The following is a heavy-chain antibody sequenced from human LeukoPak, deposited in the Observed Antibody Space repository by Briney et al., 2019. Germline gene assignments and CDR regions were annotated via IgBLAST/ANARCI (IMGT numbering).Heavy chain of an antibody. V-gene: IGHV3-30*18. CDR2: IPYDGSNK. CDR1: GFTFSSYG. J-gene: IGHJ6*02. CDR3: AKEVSGSYYVYYYYYYGMDV. D-gene: IGHD1-26*01. Sequence: GGSLRLSCAASGFTFSSYGMHWVRQAPGKGLEWVAVIPYDGSNKYYADSVKGRFTISRDNSKNTLYLQMNSLRAEDTAVYYCAKEVSGSYYVYYYYYYGMDVWGQGTTVTVSS.